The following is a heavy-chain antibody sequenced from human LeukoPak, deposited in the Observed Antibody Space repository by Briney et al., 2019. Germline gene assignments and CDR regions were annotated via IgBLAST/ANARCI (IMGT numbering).Heavy chain of an antibody. Sequence: ASETLSLTCTVSGGSISSYYWSWIRQPPGKGLEWIGYIYYSGSTNYNPSLKSRDTISVDTSKNQFSLKLSSVTAADTAVYYCARRWGYGMDVWGQGTTVTVSS. V-gene: IGHV4-59*08. CDR3: ARRWGYGMDV. CDR2: IYYSGST. D-gene: IGHD7-27*01. J-gene: IGHJ6*02. CDR1: GGSISSYY.